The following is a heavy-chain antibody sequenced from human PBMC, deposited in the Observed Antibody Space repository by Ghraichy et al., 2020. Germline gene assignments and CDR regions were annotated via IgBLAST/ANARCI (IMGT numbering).Heavy chain of an antibody. CDR2: INAGNGNT. D-gene: IGHD3-16*01. CDR1: GYTFTSYT. J-gene: IGHJ4*02. CDR3: ARATYDYVWGSPHFDY. Sequence: ASVKVSCKASGYTFTSYTMHWVRQAPGQRLEWMGWINAGNGNTKYSQKFQGRVTITRDTSASTAYMELSSLRSEDTAVYYCARATYDYVWGSPHFDYWGQGTLVTVSS. V-gene: IGHV1-3*01.